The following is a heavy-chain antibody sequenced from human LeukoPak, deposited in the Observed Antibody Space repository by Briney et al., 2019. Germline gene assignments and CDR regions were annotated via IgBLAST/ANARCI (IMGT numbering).Heavy chain of an antibody. CDR1: GYSISSGYY. V-gene: IGHV4-38-2*01. J-gene: IGHJ4*02. D-gene: IGHD3-3*01. CDR2: IYHSGST. CDR3: ARHGVMDYDFWSGYYYYFDY. Sequence: PSETLSLTCAVSGYSISSGYYWGWIRPPPGKGLEWIGRIYHSGSTYYNPSLKSRVTISVDTSKNQFSLKLSSVTAADTAVYYCARHGVMDYDFWSGYYYYFDYWGQGTLVTVSS.